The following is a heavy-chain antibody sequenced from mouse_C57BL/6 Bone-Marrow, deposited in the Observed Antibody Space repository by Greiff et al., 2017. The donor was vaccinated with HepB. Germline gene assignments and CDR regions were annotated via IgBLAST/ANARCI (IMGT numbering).Heavy chain of an antibody. J-gene: IGHJ1*03. D-gene: IGHD1-1*01. CDR1: GFSLTSYG. Sequence: QVQLKESGPGLVQPSLSLSITCTVSGFSLTSYGVHWVRQSPGKGLEWLGVIWRGGSTDYNAAFMSRLSITKDNSKSQVFFKMNSLQADDTAIYYCAPNFYYGSSYGYFDVWGTGTTVTVSS. V-gene: IGHV2-5*01. CDR3: APNFYYGSSYGYFDV. CDR2: IWRGGST.